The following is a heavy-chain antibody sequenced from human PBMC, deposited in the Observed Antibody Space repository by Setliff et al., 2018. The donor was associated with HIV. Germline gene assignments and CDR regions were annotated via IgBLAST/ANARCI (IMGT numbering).Heavy chain of an antibody. CDR2: VYNSGIT. D-gene: IGHD2-2*01. CDR3: ARDDSIVLVPAIMRGDGFDF. V-gene: IGHV4-39*07. CDR1: GGSVSSPGHY. J-gene: IGHJ3*01. Sequence: SETLSLTCTVSGGSVSSPGHYWGWIRQPPGKGLEWIGSVYNSGITFKNPSLKSRVTISVDRSGNQFSLRLTSVTAADTAVYYCARDDSIVLVPAIMRGDGFDFWGQGRMVTVSS.